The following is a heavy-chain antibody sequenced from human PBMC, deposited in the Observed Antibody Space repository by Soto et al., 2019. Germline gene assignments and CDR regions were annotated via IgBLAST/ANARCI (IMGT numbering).Heavy chain of an antibody. J-gene: IGHJ6*01. CDR3: AKGPNWNDRYYNIDV. Sequence: EVQLWESGGGLVQPGGSLRLSCAATGFTFTNHAMNWVRQTAERGLEWVSAMTGSGGDTYHADSVKGRFTISRDNSKNTLYLEKNNLWPQDTATYFCAKGPNWNDRYYNIDVWGQGATGSVSS. CDR1: GFTFTNHA. V-gene: IGHV3-23*01. D-gene: IGHD1-20*01. CDR2: MTGSGGDT.